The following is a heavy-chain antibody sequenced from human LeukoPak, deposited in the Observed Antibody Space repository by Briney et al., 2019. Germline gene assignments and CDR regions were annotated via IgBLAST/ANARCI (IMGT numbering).Heavy chain of an antibody. J-gene: IGHJ6*02. V-gene: IGHV4-34*01. CDR1: GGSFSGYY. Sequence: PSETLSLTCAVYGGSFSGYYWSWIRQPPGKGLEWIGEINHSGSTNYNPSLKSRVTISVDTSKNQFSLKLSSVTAADTAVYYCATNDEDIVVVPAAPHPSYGMDVWGQGTTVTVSS. CDR3: ATNDEDIVVVPAAPHPSYGMDV. D-gene: IGHD2-2*01. CDR2: INHSGST.